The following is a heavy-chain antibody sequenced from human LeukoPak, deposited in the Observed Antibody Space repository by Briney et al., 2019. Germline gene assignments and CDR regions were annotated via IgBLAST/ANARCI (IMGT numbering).Heavy chain of an antibody. CDR3: ARASTTVPNLLDH. D-gene: IGHD4-17*01. Sequence: PGGSLRLSCAASGFTFSTYWMHWVRQAPGKGLVWVARIKGEGSSTIYADSVKGRFTISRDNSKNTLYLQTSSLRVEDTAVYYCARASTTVPNLLDHWGRGTLVTVSS. CDR1: GFTFSTYW. V-gene: IGHV3-74*01. CDR2: IKGEGSST. J-gene: IGHJ4*02.